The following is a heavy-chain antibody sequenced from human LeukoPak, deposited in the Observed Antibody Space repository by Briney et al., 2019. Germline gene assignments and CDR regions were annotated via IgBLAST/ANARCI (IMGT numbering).Heavy chain of an antibody. V-gene: IGHV3-15*07. CDR1: GFTFTNAW. D-gene: IGHD1-20*01. Sequence: NAGGSPRLSCAASGFTFTNAWMNWVRRAPGKGLEWVGRIKSKADGETIDYAAPVKGRFTFSRDDSKNMLYLQMNSLKSEDTAVYYCSTLTSRGLSDSWGQGTLVTVSS. J-gene: IGHJ4*02. CDR2: IKSKADGETI. CDR3: STLTSRGLSDS.